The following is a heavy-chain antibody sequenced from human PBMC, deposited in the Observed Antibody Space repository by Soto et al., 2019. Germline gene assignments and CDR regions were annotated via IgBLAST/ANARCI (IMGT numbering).Heavy chain of an antibody. Sequence: QVQLVESGGGVVQPGRSLRLSCAASGFTFSSYAMHWVRQAPGKGLEWVAVISYDGSNKYYADSVKGRFTISRDNSKNTLYLQMNSLSAEDTAVYYCARERGAVAVHYFDYWGQGTMFTVSS. CDR3: ARERGAVAVHYFDY. D-gene: IGHD6-19*01. V-gene: IGHV3-30-3*01. J-gene: IGHJ4*02. CDR2: ISYDGSNK. CDR1: GFTFSSYA.